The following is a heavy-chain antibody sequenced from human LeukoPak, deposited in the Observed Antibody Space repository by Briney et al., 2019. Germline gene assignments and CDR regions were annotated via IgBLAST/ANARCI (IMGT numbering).Heavy chain of an antibody. Sequence: GGSLRLSCAASGFTFSSYWMHWVRQAPGKGLVWVSRINSDGSSTSYADSVKGRFPISRDNAKNTLYLQMNSLRAEDTAVYYCARSGLAARRLQYYFDYWGQGTLVTVSS. V-gene: IGHV3-74*01. CDR3: ARSGLAARRLQYYFDY. J-gene: IGHJ4*02. D-gene: IGHD6-6*01. CDR2: INSDGSST. CDR1: GFTFSSYW.